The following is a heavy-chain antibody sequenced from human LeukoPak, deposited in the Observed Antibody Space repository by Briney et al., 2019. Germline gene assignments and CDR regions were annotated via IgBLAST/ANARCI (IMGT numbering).Heavy chain of an antibody. CDR2: ISSSGSTI. Sequence: PGGSLRLSCAASGFTFSSYEMNWVRQAPGKGLEWVSYISSSGSTIYYADSVKGRFTISRDNAKNSLYLQMNSLRAEDTAVYYCARPRYYYDSSGYLFDYWGQGALVTVSS. J-gene: IGHJ4*02. CDR1: GFTFSSYE. CDR3: ARPRYYYDSSGYLFDY. D-gene: IGHD3-22*01. V-gene: IGHV3-48*03.